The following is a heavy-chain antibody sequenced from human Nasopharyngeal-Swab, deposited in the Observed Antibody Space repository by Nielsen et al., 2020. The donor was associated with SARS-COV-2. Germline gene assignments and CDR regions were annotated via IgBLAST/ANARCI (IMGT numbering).Heavy chain of an antibody. J-gene: IGHJ5*02. Sequence: ASAKVSCNASGYTFTSYGISWVRQAPGQGLEWMGWISAYNGNTNYAQKLQGRVTITTDTSTSTAYLVLRSLRSDDTAVYYCARAGYSSGWFNWFDPWGRGTLVTVSS. CDR3: ARAGYSSGWFNWFDP. CDR1: GYTFTSYG. D-gene: IGHD6-19*01. CDR2: ISAYNGNT. V-gene: IGHV1-18*01.